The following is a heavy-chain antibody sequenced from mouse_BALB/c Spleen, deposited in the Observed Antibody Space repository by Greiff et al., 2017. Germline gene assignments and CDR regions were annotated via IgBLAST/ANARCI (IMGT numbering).Heavy chain of an antibody. V-gene: IGHV5-9-3*01. CDR3: ARRGDSYSYAMDN. J-gene: IGHJ4*01. CDR2: ISSGGSYT. D-gene: IGHD2-12*01. CDR1: GFTFSSYA. Sequence: EVKLMESGGGLVKPGGSLKLSCAASGFTFSSYAMSWVRQTPEKRLEWVATISSGGSYTYYPDSVKGRFTISRDNAKNTLYLQMSSLRSEDTAMYYCARRGDSYSYAMDNWGQGTSDTVSS.